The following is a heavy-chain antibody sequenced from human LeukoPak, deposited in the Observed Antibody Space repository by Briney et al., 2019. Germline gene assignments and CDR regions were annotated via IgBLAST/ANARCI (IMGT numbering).Heavy chain of an antibody. CDR1: GFTFSSYS. CDR2: ISSSSSYI. D-gene: IGHD2-15*01. V-gene: IGHV3-21*01. Sequence: GGSLRLSCAASGFTFSSYSMNWVRQAPGKGLEWVSSISSSSSYIYYADSVKGRFTISRDNAKNSLYLQINSLIAEETAVYYCAREAIDIVVVVAAHDAFDIWGQGTMVTVSS. J-gene: IGHJ3*02. CDR3: AREAIDIVVVVAAHDAFDI.